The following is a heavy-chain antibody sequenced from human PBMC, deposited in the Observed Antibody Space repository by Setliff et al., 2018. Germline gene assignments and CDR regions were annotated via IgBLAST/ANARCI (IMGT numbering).Heavy chain of an antibody. CDR2: IHSGTT. D-gene: IGHD3-22*01. J-gene: IGHJ4*02. V-gene: IGHV4-38-2*01. Sequence: SETLSLTCAVSGYSISSAYYWGWIRQPPGKGLEWIGSIHSGTTNYNPSLKSRVTISVDTSKNQFSLKLSSVTAADTAIYYCARYDSSGYSENYYFDYWGQGTLVTVSS. CDR1: GYSISSAYY. CDR3: ARYDSSGYSENYYFDY.